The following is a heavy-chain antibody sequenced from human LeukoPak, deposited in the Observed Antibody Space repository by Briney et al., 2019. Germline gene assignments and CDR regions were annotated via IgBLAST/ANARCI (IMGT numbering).Heavy chain of an antibody. V-gene: IGHV3-30*04. J-gene: IGHJ4*02. CDR2: ISYDGSNK. CDR3: AKQLGYCSDGSCYFPY. CDR1: GFTFSSYA. Sequence: GGSLRLSCAASGFTFSSYAMHWVRQAPGKGLEWVAVISYDGSNKYYADSVKGRFTISRDNSKNTLYLQMNSLRAEDTAVYYCAKQLGYCSDGSCYFPYWGQGTLVTVSS. D-gene: IGHD2-15*01.